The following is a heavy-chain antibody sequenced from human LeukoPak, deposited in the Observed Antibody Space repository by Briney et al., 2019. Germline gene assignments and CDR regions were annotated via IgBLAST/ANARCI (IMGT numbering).Heavy chain of an antibody. CDR3: AKVITGDLDAFDI. V-gene: IGHV3-9*01. J-gene: IGHJ3*02. Sequence: PGRSLRLSCAASGFTFDDYAMHWVRHAPGKGLEWVSGISWNSGSIGYADSVKGRFTISRDNAKNSLYLQMNSLRAEDTALYYCAKVITGDLDAFDIRGQGTMVTVSS. CDR1: GFTFDDYA. CDR2: ISWNSGSI. D-gene: IGHD7-27*01.